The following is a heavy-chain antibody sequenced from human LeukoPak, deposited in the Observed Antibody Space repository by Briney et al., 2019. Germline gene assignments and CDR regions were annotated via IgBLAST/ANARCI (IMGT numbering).Heavy chain of an antibody. Sequence: GGSLRLSCAASGFTISSYAMSWVRQAPGKGLEWVSAISGSGGSTYYADSVKGRFTISRDNSKNTLYLQMNSLRAEDTAVYYCAKVGFGRYYYDSSGYYYWGQGTLVTVSS. V-gene: IGHV3-23*01. CDR3: AKVGFGRYYYDSSGYYY. CDR2: ISGSGGST. J-gene: IGHJ4*02. CDR1: GFTISSYA. D-gene: IGHD3-22*01.